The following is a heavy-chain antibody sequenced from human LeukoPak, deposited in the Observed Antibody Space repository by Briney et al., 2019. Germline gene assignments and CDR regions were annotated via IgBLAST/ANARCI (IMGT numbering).Heavy chain of an antibody. CDR3: ERDSQSWFYYDSSGFDAFDI. Sequence: ASVKVSCKASAYTFTNYYIHWVRRAPGQGLEWMGRINTNIGGTDYAQEFQGRVTMTRDSSISTAYMDLSRLTSDDTAVYYCERDSQSWFYYDSSGFDAFDIWGQGTMVTVSS. J-gene: IGHJ3*02. D-gene: IGHD3-22*01. CDR1: AYTFTNYY. V-gene: IGHV1-2*06. CDR2: INTNIGGT.